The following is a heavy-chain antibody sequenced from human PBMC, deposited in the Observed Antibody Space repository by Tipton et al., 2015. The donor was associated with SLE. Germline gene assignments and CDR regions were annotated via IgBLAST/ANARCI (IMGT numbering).Heavy chain of an antibody. CDR1: GGSISSYY. Sequence: TLSLTCTVSGGSISSYYWSWIRQPPGKGLEWIGYIYTSGSTNYNPSLKSRVTISVDTSKNQFSLKLSSVTAADTAVYYCARLFDTIFGVVNPFDYWGQGTLVTVSS. D-gene: IGHD3-3*01. J-gene: IGHJ4*02. V-gene: IGHV4-4*08. CDR3: ARLFDTIFGVVNPFDY. CDR2: IYTSGST.